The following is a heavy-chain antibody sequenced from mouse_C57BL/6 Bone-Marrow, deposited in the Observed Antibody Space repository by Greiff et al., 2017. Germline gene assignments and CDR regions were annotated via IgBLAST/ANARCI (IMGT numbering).Heavy chain of an antibody. CDR1: GFTFSSYG. CDR3: ARYSPFAY. D-gene: IGHD2-12*01. J-gene: IGHJ3*01. V-gene: IGHV5-6*02. Sequence: DVKLVESGGDLVKPGGSLKLSCAASGFTFSSYGMSWVRQTPDKRLEWVATISSGGSYTYYPDSVKGRFTISRDNAKNTLYLQMSSLKSEDTAMYYGARYSPFAYWGQGTLVTVSA. CDR2: ISSGGSYT.